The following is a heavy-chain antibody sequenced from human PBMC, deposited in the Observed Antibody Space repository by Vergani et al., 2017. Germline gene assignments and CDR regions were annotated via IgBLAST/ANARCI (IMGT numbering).Heavy chain of an antibody. J-gene: IGHJ3*02. V-gene: IGHV4-61*02. CDR1: GGSISSGSYY. CDR3: ASKGCLRLGGAFDI. Sequence: QVQLQESGPGLVKPSQTLSLTCTVSGGSISSGSYYWSWIRQPAGKGLEWIGRIYTSGSTNYNPSLKSPVTISVDTSKNQFPLKMSSVTAADAAVYYCASKGCLRLGGAFDIWGQGTMVTVSS. D-gene: IGHD5/OR15-5a*01. CDR2: IYTSGST.